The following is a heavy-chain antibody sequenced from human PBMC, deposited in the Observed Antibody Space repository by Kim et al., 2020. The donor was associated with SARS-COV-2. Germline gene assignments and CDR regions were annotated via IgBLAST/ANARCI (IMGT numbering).Heavy chain of an antibody. CDR2: IYYSGST. CDR3: ARTIVVVPAARDHLGFDP. V-gene: IGHV4-61*01. J-gene: IGHJ5*02. CDR1: GGSVSSGSYY. D-gene: IGHD2-2*01. Sequence: SETLSLTCTVSGGSVSSGSYYWSWIRQPPGKGLEWIGYIYYSGSTNYNPSLKSRVTISVDTSKNQFSLKLSSVTAADTAVYYCARTIVVVPAARDHLGFDPWGQGTLVTVSS.